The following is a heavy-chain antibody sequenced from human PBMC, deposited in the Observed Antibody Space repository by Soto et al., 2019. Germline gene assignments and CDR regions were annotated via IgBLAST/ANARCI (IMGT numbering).Heavy chain of an antibody. V-gene: IGHV1-69*01. CDR2: IIPSFGTA. D-gene: IGHD3-3*01. CDR1: GGTFSSYA. J-gene: IGHJ6*02. CDR3: AKAGSGYYTRGYYYYGMDV. Sequence: QVQLVQSGAEVKKPGSSVKVSCKASGGTFSSYAISWVRQAPGQGLEWMGGIIPSFGTANYAQKFQGRVTITADESTSTAYMELSSLRSEDTAVYYCAKAGSGYYTRGYYYYGMDVWSQGTTVTVSS.